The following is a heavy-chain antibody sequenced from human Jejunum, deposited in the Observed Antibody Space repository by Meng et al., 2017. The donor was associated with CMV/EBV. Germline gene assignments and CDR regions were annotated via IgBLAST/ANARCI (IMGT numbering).Heavy chain of an antibody. CDR3: TRPQSYGSGSYYDF. V-gene: IGHV3-73*01. CDR1: LTFSGSA. Sequence: LTFSGSAIHWVRQASGKGLEWVGRIRRKANSYATAYAASVKGRFTISRDDSRNTAYLQMSSLKTEDTAVYYCTRPQSYGSGSYYDFWGQGTLVTVSS. J-gene: IGHJ4*02. CDR2: IRRKANSYAT. D-gene: IGHD3-10*01.